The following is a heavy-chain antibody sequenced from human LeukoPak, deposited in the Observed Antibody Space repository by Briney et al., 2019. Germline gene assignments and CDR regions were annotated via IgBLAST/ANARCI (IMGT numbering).Heavy chain of an antibody. CDR1: GFTFSSYG. J-gene: IGHJ5*02. V-gene: IGHV3-30*02. CDR2: IRYDGSNE. CDR3: AKDYYGSGSYYYLAYNWFDP. D-gene: IGHD3-10*01. Sequence: GGSLRLPCAASGFTFSSYGMHWVRQAPGKGLEWVTFIRYDGSNEYYADSVKGRFTISRDNSKNTLYLRMNSLRAEDTAVYYCAKDYYGSGSYYYLAYNWFDPWGQGTLVTVSS.